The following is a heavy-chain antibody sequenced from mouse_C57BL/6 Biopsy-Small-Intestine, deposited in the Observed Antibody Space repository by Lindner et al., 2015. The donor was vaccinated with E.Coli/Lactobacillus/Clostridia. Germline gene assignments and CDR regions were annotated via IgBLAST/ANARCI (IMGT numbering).Heavy chain of an antibody. V-gene: IGHV1S22*01. J-gene: IGHJ1*03. CDR1: GYTFTSYY. Sequence: SVKVSCKASGYTFTSYYMHWVRQAPGQGLEWMGIINPRAGSTTYAQKLQGRVTMTSDTSTSTVYMDLSSLRSEDTAVYYCARAHGSGSGYYYMDVWGKGTTVTVSS. D-gene: IGHD2-2*01. CDR2: INPRAGST. CDR3: ARAHGSGSGYYYMDV.